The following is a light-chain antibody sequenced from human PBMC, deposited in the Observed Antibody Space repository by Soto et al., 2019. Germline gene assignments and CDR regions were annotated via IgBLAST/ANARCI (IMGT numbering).Light chain of an antibody. CDR1: QSMSAW. CDR3: QQYNDYPRT. Sequence: DIQMTQSPSTLSASVGDSVIINCRASQSMSAWLAWYQQKPGKAPRLLIYKALTLEIGVPSRFSGSGSGTEFTLTISSLQPDDFATYYCQQYNDYPRTFGQGTKVDIK. CDR2: KAL. V-gene: IGKV1-5*03. J-gene: IGKJ1*01.